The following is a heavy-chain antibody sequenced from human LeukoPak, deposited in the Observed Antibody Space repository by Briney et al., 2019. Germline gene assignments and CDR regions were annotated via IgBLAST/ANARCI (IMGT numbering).Heavy chain of an antibody. V-gene: IGHV3-48*01. D-gene: IGHD3-22*01. Sequence: TGGSLRLSCAASGFTFSSYSMNWVRQAPGKGLEWVSYISSSSTIYYADSVKGRFTISRDNAKNSLYLQMNSLRAEDTAVYYCAKASAMIVVVSKHFDYWGQGTLVTVSS. J-gene: IGHJ4*02. CDR3: AKASAMIVVVSKHFDY. CDR2: ISSSSTI. CDR1: GFTFSSYS.